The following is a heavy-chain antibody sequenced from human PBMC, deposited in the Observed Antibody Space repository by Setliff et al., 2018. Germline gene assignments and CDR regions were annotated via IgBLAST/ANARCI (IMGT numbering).Heavy chain of an antibody. J-gene: IGHJ4*02. CDR3: ARADSDSYYPYYFDF. CDR1: GFTFRKHA. D-gene: IGHD3-22*01. Sequence: QAGGSLRLSCTASGFTFRKHALAWVRQAPGKGLQWVSSVSGSGMTRDYTDSVKGRFTVSRDSSQNKIHLQMDSLRAEDTGKYFCARADSDSYYPYYFDFWGQGVLVTVS. V-gene: IGHV3-23*01. CDR2: VSGSGMTR.